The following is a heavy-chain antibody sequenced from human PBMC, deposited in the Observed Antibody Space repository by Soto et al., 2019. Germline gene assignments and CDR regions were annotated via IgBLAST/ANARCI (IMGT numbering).Heavy chain of an antibody. CDR2: IIPIFDTA. J-gene: IGHJ6*02. CDR3: ARHDCISSSCYYYYYYGMDV. D-gene: IGHD2-15*01. V-gene: IGHV1-69*12. Sequence: QVQLVQAGAEVKKPGSSVKVSCKASGGTFSSYAISWVRQAPGQGLEWMGGIIPIFDTANYAQKFQGRVTITADESTSTAYMGLGSLRSEDTAVYYCARHDCISSSCYYYYYYGMDVWGQGTTVTVSS. CDR1: GGTFSSYA.